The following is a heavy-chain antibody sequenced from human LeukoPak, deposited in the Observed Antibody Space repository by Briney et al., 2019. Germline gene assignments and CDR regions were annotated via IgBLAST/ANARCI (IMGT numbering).Heavy chain of an antibody. D-gene: IGHD3/OR15-3a*01. V-gene: IGHV3-53*01. J-gene: IGHJ4*02. CDR2: LYSGGSI. CDR1: GLIVSSNY. CDR3: ARDPSRGLYYFDH. Sequence: PGGSLRLSCAASGLIVSSNYMSWVRQAPGKGLEWVSALYSGGSIYYADSVKGRFTISRDNSKNTLYLQMNSLRGEDTVVYYCARDPSRGLYYFDHWGQGTLVTVSS.